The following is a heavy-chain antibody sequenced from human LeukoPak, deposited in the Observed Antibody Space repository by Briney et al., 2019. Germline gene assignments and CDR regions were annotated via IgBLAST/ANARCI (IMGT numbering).Heavy chain of an antibody. J-gene: IGHJ4*02. Sequence: GGSLRLSCAASGFTFSSYSMNWVRQAPGKGLEWVSSISSSSSYIYYADSVKGRFTISRDNAKNSLHLQMNSLRAEDTAVYYCASIMLRYFDWANRGDFDYWGQGTLVTVSS. CDR1: GFTFSSYS. CDR2: ISSSSSYI. CDR3: ASIMLRYFDWANRGDFDY. V-gene: IGHV3-21*01. D-gene: IGHD3-9*01.